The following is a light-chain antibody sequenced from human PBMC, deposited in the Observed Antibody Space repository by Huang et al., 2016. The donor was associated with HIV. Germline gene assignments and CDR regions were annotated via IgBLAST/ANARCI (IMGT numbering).Light chain of an antibody. CDR2: AAS. J-gene: IGKJ4*01. CDR3: QQYYSFPLT. Sequence: DIRMTQSPSSLSASVGDRVTITCRASQDITNNLAWFQQKPGKAPKSLLYAASSLRSGVPSKFSGSGSGTDFTVTIISLQPEDFATYYCQQYYSFPLTFGGGTKVEIK. V-gene: IGKV1-16*02. CDR1: QDITNN.